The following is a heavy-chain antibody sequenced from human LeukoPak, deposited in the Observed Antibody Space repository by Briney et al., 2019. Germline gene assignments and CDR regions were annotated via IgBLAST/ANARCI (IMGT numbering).Heavy chain of an antibody. Sequence: GGSLRLSCAASGFTFSSYSMNWVRQAPGKGLEWVSYISSSSSTIYYADSVKGRFTISRDNAKNSLYLQMNSLRDEDTAVYYCARRYCSSTSCYEDYWGQGTLVTVSS. J-gene: IGHJ4*02. V-gene: IGHV3-48*02. CDR1: GFTFSSYS. D-gene: IGHD2-2*01. CDR2: ISSSSSTI. CDR3: ARRYCSSTSCYEDY.